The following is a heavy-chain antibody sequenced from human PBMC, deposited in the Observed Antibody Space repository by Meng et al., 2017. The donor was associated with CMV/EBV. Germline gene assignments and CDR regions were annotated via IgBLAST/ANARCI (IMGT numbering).Heavy chain of an antibody. Sequence: ELQLVESGGGLIQPGGSLRLSCAASGFTVSNNYMRWFRQAPGKGLEWASLIYSEGTTDYADSVKGRFTISRDNSKNTLYLQMNSLRAEDTAVYYCARDGNYHGVWGQGTLVTVSS. D-gene: IGHD1-7*01. V-gene: IGHV3-53*01. J-gene: IGHJ4*02. CDR2: IYSEGTT. CDR3: ARDGNYHGV. CDR1: GFTVSNNY.